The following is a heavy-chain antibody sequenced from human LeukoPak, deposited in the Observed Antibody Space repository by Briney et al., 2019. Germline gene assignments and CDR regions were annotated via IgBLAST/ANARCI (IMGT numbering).Heavy chain of an antibody. D-gene: IGHD5-24*01. CDR3: ARREMVSSDAFDI. V-gene: IGHV5-51*01. Sequence: GESLKISCKGSGYSFTNNWIGWVRQMPGKGLEWMGIIYPGDSDTRYSPSFQGQVTISADKSISTAYLQWSSLKASDTAMYYCARREMVSSDAFDIWGQGTMVTVSS. CDR1: GYSFTNNW. CDR2: IYPGDSDT. J-gene: IGHJ3*02.